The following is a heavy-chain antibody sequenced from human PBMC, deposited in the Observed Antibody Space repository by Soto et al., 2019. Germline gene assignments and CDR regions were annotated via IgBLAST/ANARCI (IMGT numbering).Heavy chain of an antibody. J-gene: IGHJ6*02. D-gene: IGHD5-18*01. CDR1: GGSISSYY. Sequence: SETLSLTCTVSGGSISSYYWSWIRQPPGKGLEWIGYIYYSGSTNYNPSLKSRVTISVDTSKNQFSLKLSSVTAADTAVYYCAGCSYGYPYYYYGMDVWGQGTTVTVSS. V-gene: IGHV4-59*01. CDR2: IYYSGST. CDR3: AGCSYGYPYYYYGMDV.